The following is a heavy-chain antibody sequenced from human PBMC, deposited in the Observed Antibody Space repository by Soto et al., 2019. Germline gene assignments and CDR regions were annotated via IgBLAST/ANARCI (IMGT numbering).Heavy chain of an antibody. J-gene: IGHJ4*02. CDR1: GGSISSSSYY. D-gene: IGHD6-6*01. CDR3: ARRPHQIAARPFDY. CDR2: IYYSGST. V-gene: IGHV4-39*01. Sequence: SETLSLTCTVSGGSISSSSYYWGWIRQPPGKGLEWIGSIYYSGSTHYNPSLKSRVTISVDTSRNQFSLKLSSVTAADTAVYYCARRPHQIAARPFDYWGQGTLVTVSS.